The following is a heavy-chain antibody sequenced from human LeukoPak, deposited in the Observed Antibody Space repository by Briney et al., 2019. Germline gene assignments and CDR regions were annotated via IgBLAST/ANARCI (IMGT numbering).Heavy chain of an antibody. CDR2: ISGSGGST. V-gene: IGHV3-23*01. J-gene: IGHJ4*02. CDR1: GFTFSSSA. D-gene: IGHD1-26*01. Sequence: GGSLRLSCAASGFTFSSSAMSWVRQAPGKGLEWVSAISGSGGSTYYADSVKGRFTISRDNSKNTVYLQMGSLRGEDMAVYYCTRDGGSFCDFDYWGQGALVTVSS. CDR3: TRDGGSFCDFDY.